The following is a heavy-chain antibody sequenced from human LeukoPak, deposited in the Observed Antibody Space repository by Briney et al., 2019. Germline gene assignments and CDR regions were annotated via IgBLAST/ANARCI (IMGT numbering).Heavy chain of an antibody. Sequence: ASVKVSCKASGYTFTSYGISWVRQAPGQGLEWMGWISAYNGDTNYADNLQGRVTMTTDTSTSTAYMELRSLRSDDTAVYYCARDPGAKAYGGNRFDPWGQGTLVTVSS. D-gene: IGHD3-10*01. CDR3: ARDPGAKAYGGNRFDP. CDR1: GYTFTSYG. J-gene: IGHJ5*02. V-gene: IGHV1-18*01. CDR2: ISAYNGDT.